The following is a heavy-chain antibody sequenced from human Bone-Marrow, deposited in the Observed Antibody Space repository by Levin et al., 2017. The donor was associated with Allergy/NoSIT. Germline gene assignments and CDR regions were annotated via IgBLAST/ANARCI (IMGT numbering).Heavy chain of an antibody. Sequence: AGGSLRLSCSASGFTFSSYAMHWVRQAPGKGLEYVSAISSNGGSTYYADSVKGRFTISRDNSKNTLYLQMSSLRAEDTAVYYCVKDDDILTGYPNRVDYWGQGTLVTVSS. CDR1: GFTFSSYA. V-gene: IGHV3-64D*06. J-gene: IGHJ4*02. D-gene: IGHD3-9*01. CDR2: ISSNGGST. CDR3: VKDDDILTGYPNRVDY.